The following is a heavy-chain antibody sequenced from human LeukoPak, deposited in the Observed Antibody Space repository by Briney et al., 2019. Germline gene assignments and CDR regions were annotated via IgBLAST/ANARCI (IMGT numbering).Heavy chain of an antibody. V-gene: IGHV4-34*01. CDR2: INHSGST. J-gene: IGHJ4*02. D-gene: IGHD4-17*01. Sequence: GSLRLSCAASGCTFSSHSMSWVRQAPGKGLEWIGEINHSGSTNYNPSLKSRVTISVDTSKNQFSLKLSSVTAADTAVYYCARAGTVAGRYWGQGTLVTLSS. CDR3: ARAGTVAGRY. CDR1: GCTFSSHS.